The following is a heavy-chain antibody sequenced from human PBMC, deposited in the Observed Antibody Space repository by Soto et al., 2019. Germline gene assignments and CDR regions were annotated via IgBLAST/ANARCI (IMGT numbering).Heavy chain of an antibody. V-gene: IGHV3-23*01. CDR1: GFTFSSYA. D-gene: IGHD6-13*01. Sequence: EVKLLESGGGLVQPGGSLRLSCAASGFTFSSYAMSWVRQAPGKGLEWVSAISGSGGSTYFADSVKGRFTISRDNSKNTLYLQITSKRAEDTAVYYCAKEKEAGTRRYFDYWGQGNLVTVSS. CDR2: ISGSGGST. J-gene: IGHJ4*02. CDR3: AKEKEAGTRRYFDY.